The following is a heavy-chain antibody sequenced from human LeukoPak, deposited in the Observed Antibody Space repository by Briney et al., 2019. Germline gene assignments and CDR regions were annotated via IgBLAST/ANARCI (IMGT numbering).Heavy chain of an antibody. V-gene: IGHV4-30-2*01. CDR1: GGSISRGGYS. Sequence: KTSQTLSLTCAVSGGSISRGGYSWSWIRQPPGKGLEWIGYIYHSGSTYYNPSLKSRVTISVDRSKNQFSLKLSSVTAADTAVYYCARRYCSGGSCYFDYWGQGTLVTVSS. CDR2: IYHSGST. J-gene: IGHJ4*02. D-gene: IGHD2-15*01. CDR3: ARRYCSGGSCYFDY.